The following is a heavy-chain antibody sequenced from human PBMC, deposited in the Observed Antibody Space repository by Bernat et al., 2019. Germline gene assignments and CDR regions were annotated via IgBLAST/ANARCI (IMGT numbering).Heavy chain of an antibody. D-gene: IGHD1-26*01. CDR2: IWQDGSNE. V-gene: IGHV3-33*01. Sequence: QVQLVESGGGVVQPGRSLRLSCAASGFTFSDNGMHWVRQAPGKGLEWVAVIWQDGSNENYAESVKGRFTISRDNSESTLYLQMNSLRAEDSALYYCAREHIVGSTRGFDYWGQGTLVTVSS. CDR3: AREHIVGSTRGFDY. J-gene: IGHJ4*02. CDR1: GFTFSDNG.